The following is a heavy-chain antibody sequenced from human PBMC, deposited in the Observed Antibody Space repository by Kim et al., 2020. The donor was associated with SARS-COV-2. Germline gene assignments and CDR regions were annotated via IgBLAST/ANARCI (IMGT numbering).Heavy chain of an antibody. CDR2: INHSGST. V-gene: IGHV4-34*01. D-gene: IGHD3-10*01. CDR3: ARGTTYYGSGSYSYYFDY. Sequence: SETLSLTCAVYGGSFSGYYWSWIRQPPGKGLEWIGEINHSGSTNYNPSLKSRVTISVDTSKNQFSLKLSSVTAADTAVYYCARGTTYYGSGSYSYYFDYWGQGTLVTVSS. CDR1: GGSFSGYY. J-gene: IGHJ4*02.